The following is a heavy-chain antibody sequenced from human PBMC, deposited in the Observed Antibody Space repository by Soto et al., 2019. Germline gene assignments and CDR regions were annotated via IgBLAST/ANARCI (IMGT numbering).Heavy chain of an antibody. CDR2: INHGGST. CDR3: ARGRYFSSTNCYYYYYGMDV. CDR1: GGSFSGYY. D-gene: IGHD2-2*01. V-gene: IGHV4-34*01. J-gene: IGHJ6*02. Sequence: SETLSLTCAVYGGSFSGYYWSWIRQPPGKGLEWIGEINHGGSTNYNPSLKSRVTTSVDTSKNQFSLKLSSVTAADTAVYYCARGRYFSSTNCYYYYYGMDVWGQGTTVTVS.